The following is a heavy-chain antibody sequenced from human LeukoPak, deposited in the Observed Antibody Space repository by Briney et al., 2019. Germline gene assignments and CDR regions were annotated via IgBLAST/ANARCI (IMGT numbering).Heavy chain of an antibody. J-gene: IGHJ5*02. V-gene: IGHV4-34*01. CDR2: INHSGST. D-gene: IGHD3-22*01. CDR1: GGSFSGYY. CDR3: ARHRYYYDSSGYYYQP. Sequence: KASETLSLTCAVYGGSFSGYYWSWIRQPPGKGLEWIGEINHSGSTNYNPSLKSRVTISVDTSKNQFSLRLSSVTAADTAVYYCARHRYYYDSSGYYYQPWGQGTLVTVSS.